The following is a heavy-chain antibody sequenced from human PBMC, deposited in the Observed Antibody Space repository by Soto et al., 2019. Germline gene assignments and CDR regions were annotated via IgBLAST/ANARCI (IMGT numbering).Heavy chain of an antibody. Sequence: SETLSLTCTVSGGSVSSGYWIWIRQPPGKGLENIGYIYRGSTNYNPTLKSRVTMSVDTSKRQFSLNLSSVTAADTAVYYCATALPPDYGGNYNWFDPWGQGTLVTVSS. J-gene: IGHJ5*02. D-gene: IGHD4-17*01. V-gene: IGHV4-59*02. CDR2: IYRGST. CDR3: ATALPPDYGGNYNWFDP. CDR1: GGSVSSGY.